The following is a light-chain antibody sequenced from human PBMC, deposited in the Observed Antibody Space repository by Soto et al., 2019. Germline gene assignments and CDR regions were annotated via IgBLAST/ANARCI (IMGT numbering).Light chain of an antibody. Sequence: QSALTQPPSVPAYPGQPVTISYTKTSRDFKIYGRVAWYQRPPGTGPKLIIFEVNNRHSAVPDRCSGSESGNTTSLTISRLQSEDEGEYYCSLYTTDSSCVFGPGTKGTVL. CDR2: EVN. CDR1: SRDFKIYGR. V-gene: IGLV2-18*01. J-gene: IGLJ1*01. CDR3: SLYTTDSSCV.